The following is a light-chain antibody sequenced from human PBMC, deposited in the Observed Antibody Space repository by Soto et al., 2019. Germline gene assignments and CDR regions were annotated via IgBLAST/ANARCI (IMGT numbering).Light chain of an antibody. J-gene: IGKJ4*01. CDR2: GAS. Sequence: SLSMSPGEIATLSCGASQRVSSSYLAWYQRKPGQAPRLRMYGASSRATGVPDRFSGSGSGTDFSLTISSLGPEDFAVYYCQKEGRSPWMVGAGTKVDI. V-gene: IGKV3-20*01. CDR1: QRVSSSY. CDR3: QKEGRSPWM.